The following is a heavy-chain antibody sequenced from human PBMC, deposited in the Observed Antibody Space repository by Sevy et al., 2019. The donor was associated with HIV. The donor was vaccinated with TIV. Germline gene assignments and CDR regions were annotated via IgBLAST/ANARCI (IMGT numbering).Heavy chain of an antibody. Sequence: GGSLRLSCAASGFTFDDYAMHWVRQAPGKGLEWVSLISWDGGSTYYADSVKGRFTISRENSKNSLYLQMNSLRAEDTALYYCAKDYDSSGYYYFDYWGQGTLVTVSS. CDR1: GFTFDDYA. V-gene: IGHV3-43D*03. CDR2: ISWDGGST. CDR3: AKDYDSSGYYYFDY. D-gene: IGHD3-22*01. J-gene: IGHJ4*02.